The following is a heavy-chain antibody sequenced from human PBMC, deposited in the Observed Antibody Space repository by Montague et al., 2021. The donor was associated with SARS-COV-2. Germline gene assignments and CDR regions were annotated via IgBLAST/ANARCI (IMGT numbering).Heavy chain of an antibody. CDR2: VYYSGYT. D-gene: IGHD4-17*01. CDR1: GDSVSSGDHY. J-gene: IGHJ4*02. Sequence: SETLSLTCTVSGDSVSSGDHYWGWIRQPPGKGLEWLGIVYYSGYTYYNSSVKGRVTISIDASKNQFSLKLNSLTATDTAIYHCARRRLREDYFDFWGQGTLLTVPS. CDR3: ARRRLREDYFDF. V-gene: IGHV4-39*01.